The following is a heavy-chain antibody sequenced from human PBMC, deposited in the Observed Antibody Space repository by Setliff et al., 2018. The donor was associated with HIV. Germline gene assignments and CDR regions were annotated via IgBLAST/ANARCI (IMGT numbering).Heavy chain of an antibody. CDR3: ARTRGYTYGYIDS. CDR2: IYYSGST. J-gene: IGHJ4*02. D-gene: IGHD5-18*01. V-gene: IGHV4-39*01. Sequence: LSLTCTVSGDSTSSSSSYWGWIRQPPGKGLEWIGSIYYSGSTYYNPSLKSRVTISVDTSKNQFSLKLNSVTAADTAVYYCARTRGYTYGYIDSWAQGTRVTVS. CDR1: GDSTSSSSSY.